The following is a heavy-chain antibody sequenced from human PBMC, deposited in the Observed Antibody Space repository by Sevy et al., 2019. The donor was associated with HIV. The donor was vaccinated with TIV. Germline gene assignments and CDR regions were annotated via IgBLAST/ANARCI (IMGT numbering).Heavy chain of an antibody. D-gene: IGHD6-6*01. CDR2: ISAYNGNT. V-gene: IGHV1-18*01. CDR1: GYTFTSYG. Sequence: ASVKVSCKASGYTFTSYGISWVRQAPGQGLEWMGWISAYNGNTNYAQKLQGRVTMTTDTSTSTAYMELRSLGSDDTAVYYCARARAARDYFDYWGQGTLVTVSS. CDR3: ARARAARDYFDY. J-gene: IGHJ4*02.